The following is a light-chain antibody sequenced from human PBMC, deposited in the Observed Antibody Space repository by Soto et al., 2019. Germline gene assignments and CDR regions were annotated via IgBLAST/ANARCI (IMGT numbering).Light chain of an antibody. V-gene: IGKV3-15*01. CDR2: DAS. Sequence: EIVITQSPVTLSVSPGETATLSCRASQSISSDLAWLQQKPGQSPRLLIYDASTRATGIPARFSGSGSGTEFTLTISSLQSEDFAVYYCQQYNNWPRTFGLGTKVDIK. CDR1: QSISSD. J-gene: IGKJ1*01. CDR3: QQYNNWPRT.